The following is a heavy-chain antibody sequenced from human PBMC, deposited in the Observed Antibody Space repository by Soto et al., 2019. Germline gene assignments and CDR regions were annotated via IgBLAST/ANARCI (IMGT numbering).Heavy chain of an antibody. V-gene: IGHV1-24*01. CDR1: GYTLTELS. CDR3: ATDLTFGSTSAFDI. J-gene: IGHJ3*02. CDR2: FDPEDGET. Sequence: GSSVKVSCKVSGYTLTELSMHWVRQAPGKGLEWMGGFDPEDGETIYAQKFQGRVTMTEDTSTDTAYMELSSLRSEDTAVYYCATDLTFGSTSAFDIWGQGTMVT. D-gene: IGHD3-9*01.